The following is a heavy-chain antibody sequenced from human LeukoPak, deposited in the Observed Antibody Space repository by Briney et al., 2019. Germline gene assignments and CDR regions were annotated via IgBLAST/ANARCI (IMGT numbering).Heavy chain of an antibody. CDR3: ARQIVGATGLDY. V-gene: IGHV3-48*03. Sequence: PGGSLRLSCAASGYTFSSYEMKWVRQAPGKGLEWVSYFSSSGRTVYYADSVKGRFTISRDNAKDSLYLQMNSLRAEDTAVYYCARQIVGATGLDYWGQGTLVTVSS. D-gene: IGHD1-26*01. CDR1: GYTFSSYE. CDR2: FSSSGRTV. J-gene: IGHJ4*02.